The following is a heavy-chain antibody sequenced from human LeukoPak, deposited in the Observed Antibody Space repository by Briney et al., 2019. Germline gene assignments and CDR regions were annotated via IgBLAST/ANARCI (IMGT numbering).Heavy chain of an antibody. J-gene: IGHJ5*02. V-gene: IGHV3-49*03. CDR3: TRARSGWYSGPFDP. CDR1: GFTFGDYA. CDR2: IRSKAYGGTT. D-gene: IGHD6-19*01. Sequence: GRSLRLSCTASGFTFGDYAMSWFRQAPGKGLEWVGFIRSKAYGGTTEYAASVKGRFTISRDDSKSIAYLQMNSLKTEDTAVYYCTRARSGWYSGPFDPWGQGTLVTVSS.